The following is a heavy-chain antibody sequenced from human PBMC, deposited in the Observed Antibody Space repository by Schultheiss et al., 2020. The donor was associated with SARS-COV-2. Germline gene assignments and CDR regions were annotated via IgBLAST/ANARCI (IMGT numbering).Heavy chain of an antibody. CDR1: GGSISSGGYY. J-gene: IGHJ4*02. D-gene: IGHD1-26*01. CDR2: IYYSGST. Sequence: SETLSLTCTVSGGSISSGGYYWSWIRQHPGKGLEWIGYIYYSGSTYYNPSLKSRVTISVDTSKNQFSLKLSSVTAADTAVYYCARQPNSGSLPFDYWGQGTXXTVSS. V-gene: IGHV4-31*03. CDR3: ARQPNSGSLPFDY.